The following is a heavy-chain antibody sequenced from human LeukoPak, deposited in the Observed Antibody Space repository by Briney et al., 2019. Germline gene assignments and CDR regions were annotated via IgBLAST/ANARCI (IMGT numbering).Heavy chain of an antibody. CDR3: ARHREFSSSGNYFDY. CDR2: IYYSGST. V-gene: IGHV4-59*08. CDR1: RCSISSNY. D-gene: IGHD6-6*01. J-gene: IGHJ4*02. Sequence: PSETLSLTCSVSRCSISSNYWSWIRQPPGKPLEWLWYIYYSGSTTYNPSLKSRVTITLDTAKNQFSLKLRSVTAADTAVYYCARHREFSSSGNYFDYWGQGTLVTVSS.